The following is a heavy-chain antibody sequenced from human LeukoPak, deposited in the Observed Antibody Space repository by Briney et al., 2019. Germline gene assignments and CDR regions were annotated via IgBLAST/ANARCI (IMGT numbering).Heavy chain of an antibody. CDR3: ARGEVVGTTTGVDY. Sequence: GGSLRLSCAASGFTFSSYSMNWVRQAPGKGLEWVSSISSSSSYIFYADSVKGRFTISRVNAKNSLYLQMNSLRAEDTAVYYCARGEVVGTTTGVDYWGQGTLVTVSS. J-gene: IGHJ4*02. CDR2: ISSSSSYI. CDR1: GFTFSSYS. V-gene: IGHV3-21*01. D-gene: IGHD1-26*01.